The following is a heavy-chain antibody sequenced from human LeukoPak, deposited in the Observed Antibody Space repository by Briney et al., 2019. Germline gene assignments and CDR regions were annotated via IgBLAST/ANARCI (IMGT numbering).Heavy chain of an antibody. CDR1: VGTFSSYA. CDR3: ARGRGSLFDAGTPQNNWFDP. V-gene: IGHV1-69*06. Sequence: ASVKVSCKASVGTFSSYAISWVRQAPGQGLEWMGGIIPIFGTANYAQKFQGRVTITADKSTSTAYMELSSLRSEDTAVYYCARGRGSLFDAGTPQNNWFDPWGQGTLVTVSS. J-gene: IGHJ5*02. CDR2: IIPIFGTA. D-gene: IGHD3-16*02.